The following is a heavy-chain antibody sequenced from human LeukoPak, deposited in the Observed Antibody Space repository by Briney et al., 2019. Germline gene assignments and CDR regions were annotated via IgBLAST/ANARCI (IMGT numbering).Heavy chain of an antibody. D-gene: IGHD2-2*01. CDR1: GYNFANSW. V-gene: IGHV5-51*01. Sequence: GESLKISCKGSGYNFANSWIGWVRQMPGKGLEWMGIIYPGDSDTRYSPSFEGQITISVDKSIRTAYLQWSSLKASDTAMYYCARLGCSSTSCYGDYWGQGTLVTVSS. CDR3: ARLGCSSTSCYGDY. CDR2: IYPGDSDT. J-gene: IGHJ4*02.